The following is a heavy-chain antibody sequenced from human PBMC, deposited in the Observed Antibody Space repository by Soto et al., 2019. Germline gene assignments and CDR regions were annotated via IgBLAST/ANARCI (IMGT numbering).Heavy chain of an antibody. CDR3: ARDFYPVAYFFDY. CDR2: VSGYNDKT. D-gene: IGHD2-21*01. Sequence: QVQLVQSGAELKKPGASVKVSCKASGYTFTNHGISWVRQDPGQGLEWVGWVSGYNDKTKSAQKFQGRVTMTTDTSTSTAYMELSSLRSDDTAVYYCARDFYPVAYFFDYWGQGTLVTVSS. CDR1: GYTFTNHG. J-gene: IGHJ4*02. V-gene: IGHV1-18*04.